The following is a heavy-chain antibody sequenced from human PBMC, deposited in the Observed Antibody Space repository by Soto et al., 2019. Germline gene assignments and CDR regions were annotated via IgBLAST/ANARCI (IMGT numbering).Heavy chain of an antibody. CDR3: ARDRDDYGDYGRDY. Sequence: QVRLVQSGAEVKKPGSSVKVSCKASGGTFSSYTISWVRQAPGQGLEWMGRIIPILGIANYAQKFQGRVTITADKSTSTAYMELSSLRSEDTAVYYCARDRDDYGDYGRDYWGQGTLVTVSS. J-gene: IGHJ4*02. CDR1: GGTFSSYT. V-gene: IGHV1-69*08. D-gene: IGHD4-17*01. CDR2: IIPILGIA.